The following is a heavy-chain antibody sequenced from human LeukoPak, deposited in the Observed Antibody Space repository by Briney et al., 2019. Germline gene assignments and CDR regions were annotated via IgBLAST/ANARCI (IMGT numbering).Heavy chain of an antibody. J-gene: IGHJ4*02. CDR1: GGSIRSYD. Sequence: SETLSLTCAFSGGSIRSYDWSWIRQPPGKGQEWIGYIYYSGSTNYNPSLKSRVTISVDTSKNQFSLKLSSLTAADTAVYYCARYSSSWYDYWGQGPLVIVSS. CDR3: ARYSSSWYDY. CDR2: IYYSGST. D-gene: IGHD6-13*01. V-gene: IGHV4-59*08.